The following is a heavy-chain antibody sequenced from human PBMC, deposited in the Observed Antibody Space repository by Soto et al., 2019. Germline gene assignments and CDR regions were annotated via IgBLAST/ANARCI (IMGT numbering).Heavy chain of an antibody. CDR2: ISSSSSYT. Sequence: PGGSLRLSCAASGFRFSDYSMNWVRQAPGKGLEWVSYISSSSSYTNYADSVKGRFTISRDNAKNSLYLQMNSLGAEDTAVYYCARRDIVAAYFDYWGQGTLVTVSS. V-gene: IGHV3-21*05. CDR1: GFRFSDYS. CDR3: ARRDIVAAYFDY. J-gene: IGHJ4*02. D-gene: IGHD5-12*01.